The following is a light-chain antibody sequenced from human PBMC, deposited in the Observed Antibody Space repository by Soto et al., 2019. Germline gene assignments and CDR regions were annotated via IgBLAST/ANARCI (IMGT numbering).Light chain of an antibody. CDR1: SSNIGSKT. J-gene: IGLJ1*01. CDR3: AGWYDSRGASYV. V-gene: IGLV1-44*01. CDR2: STN. Sequence: QSVLTQPPSASGTPGQRVTISCSGSSSNIGSKTVNWYQKLPGTTPKVLIYSTNQRPSGVPARFSGSTSGTSASLAISGLQSEDEADYYCAGWYDSRGASYVFGTGTKLTVL.